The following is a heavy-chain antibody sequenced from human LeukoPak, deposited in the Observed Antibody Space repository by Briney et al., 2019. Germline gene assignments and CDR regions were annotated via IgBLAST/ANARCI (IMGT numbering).Heavy chain of an antibody. CDR1: GGSFSGYY. CDR2: INHSGST. D-gene: IGHD6-13*01. Sequence: ETLSLTCAVYGGSFSGYYWSWIRQPPGKGLEWIGEINHSGSTNYNPSLKSRVTMSVDTSKHQFSLKLSSVTAADTAVYYCARGGRGYSSSPDLVDYWGQGTLVTVSS. V-gene: IGHV4-34*01. CDR3: ARGGRGYSSSPDLVDY. J-gene: IGHJ4*02.